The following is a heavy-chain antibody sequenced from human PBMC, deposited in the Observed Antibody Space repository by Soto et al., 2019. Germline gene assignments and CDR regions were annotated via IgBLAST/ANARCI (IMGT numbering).Heavy chain of an antibody. V-gene: IGHV3-30-3*01. J-gene: IGHJ4*02. Sequence: PGGSLRLSCAASGFTFSSYAMHWVRQAPGKGLEWVAVISYDGSNKYYADSVKGRFTISRDNSKNTLYLQMNSLRAEDTAVYYCASESPITMIPDYWGQGTLVTVSS. CDR3: ASESPITMIPDY. CDR2: ISYDGSNK. CDR1: GFTFSSYA. D-gene: IGHD3-22*01.